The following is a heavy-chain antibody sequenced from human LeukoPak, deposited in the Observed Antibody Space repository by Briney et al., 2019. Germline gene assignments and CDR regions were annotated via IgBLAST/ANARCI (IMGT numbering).Heavy chain of an antibody. CDR3: ARGLGWNYARYFDY. CDR1: GGSFSGYY. J-gene: IGHJ4*02. D-gene: IGHD1-7*01. V-gene: IGHV4-34*01. Sequence: PSETLSLTCAVYGGSFSGYYWSWIRQPPGKGLEWIGEINHSGSTNYNPSLKSRVTISVDTSKNQFSLKLSSVTAADTAVHYCARGLGWNYARYFDYWGQGTLVTVSS. CDR2: INHSGST.